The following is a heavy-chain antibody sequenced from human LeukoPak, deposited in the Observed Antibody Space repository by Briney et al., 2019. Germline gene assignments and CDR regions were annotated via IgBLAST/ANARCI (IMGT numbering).Heavy chain of an antibody. CDR3: VKDATGPFDY. CDR1: GFSLSGSA. J-gene: IGHJ4*02. Sequence: PGGSLKLSCAASGFSLSGSAMHWVRQASGKGLEWVGRIRSKTNSYATEYAASVKGRFTISRDDSKNTAYLQLNSLRAEDTAVYYCVKDATGPFDYWGQGTLVTVSS. V-gene: IGHV3-73*01. D-gene: IGHD1-1*01. CDR2: IRSKTNSYAT.